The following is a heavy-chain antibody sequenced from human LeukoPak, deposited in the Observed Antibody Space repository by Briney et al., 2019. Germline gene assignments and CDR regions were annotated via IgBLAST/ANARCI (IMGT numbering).Heavy chain of an antibody. CDR1: GFTFSSSA. CDR2: ISGDGNNI. V-gene: IGHV3-23*01. Sequence: GGSLRLSCAASGFTFSSSAMSWVRQVPGQGLEWVSTISGDGNNIHQADSVKGRFTISRDNSRSTLYLQMNSLRAEDTAVYYCAKGGKWDVTPFDYWGQGTLVTVSS. CDR3: AKGGKWDVTPFDY. J-gene: IGHJ4*02. D-gene: IGHD1-26*01.